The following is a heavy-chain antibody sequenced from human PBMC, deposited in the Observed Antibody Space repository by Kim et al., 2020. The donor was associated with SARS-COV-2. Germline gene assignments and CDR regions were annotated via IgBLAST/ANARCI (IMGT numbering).Heavy chain of an antibody. CDR1: GFTFSSYS. Sequence: GGSLRLSCAASGFTFSSYSMNWVRQAPGKGLEWLSSISSSSSYIYYADSVKGRFTISRDNAKNSLYLQMNSLRAEDTAVYYCARVARYCSGGSCYSVAFDIWGQGTMVTVSS. CDR2: ISSSSSYI. J-gene: IGHJ3*02. V-gene: IGHV3-21*01. CDR3: ARVARYCSGGSCYSVAFDI. D-gene: IGHD2-15*01.